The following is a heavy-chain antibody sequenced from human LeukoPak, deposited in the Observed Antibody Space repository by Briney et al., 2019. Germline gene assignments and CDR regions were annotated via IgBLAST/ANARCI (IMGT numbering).Heavy chain of an antibody. CDR3: VRALGSSSADY. J-gene: IGHJ4*02. D-gene: IGHD6-6*01. V-gene: IGHV3-7*01. Sequence: GGSLRLSCAASGFTFTHSWMSWVRQAPGRGLEWVANIKQDGSEKYYVDSVEGRFTISRDNAKNSVSLQMNSLRGEDTAVYYCVRALGSSSADYWGQGTLVTVSS. CDR2: IKQDGSEK. CDR1: GFTFTHSW.